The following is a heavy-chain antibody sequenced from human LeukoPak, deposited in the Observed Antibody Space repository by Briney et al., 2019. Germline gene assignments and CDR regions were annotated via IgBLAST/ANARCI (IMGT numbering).Heavy chain of an antibody. CDR2: TYYRSKWYN. V-gene: IGHV6-1*01. D-gene: IGHD2-15*01. Sequence: SQTLSLTYAISGDSVSINSAAWNWIRQSPPRGLEWLGTTYYRSKWYNDDAVSVNSQITNNPDTSKNQSSLQPNSVTPADTAVYYCARGGCSGGSCYFDYWGQGTLVTVSS. CDR3: ARGGCSGGSCYFDY. CDR1: GDSVSINSAA. J-gene: IGHJ4*02.